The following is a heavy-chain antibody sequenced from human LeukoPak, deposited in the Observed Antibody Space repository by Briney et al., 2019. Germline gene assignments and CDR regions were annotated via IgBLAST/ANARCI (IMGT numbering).Heavy chain of an antibody. D-gene: IGHD6-13*01. V-gene: IGHV3-23*01. CDR2: ISGSGGST. CDR3: AKGSGYSSSWYYPDY. Sequence: GGSLRLSCAASGFTFSSYSMSWVRQAPGKGLEWVSAISGSGGSTYYADSVKGRFTISRDNSKNTLYLQMNSLRAEDTAVYYCAKGSGYSSSWYYPDYWGQGTLVTVSS. CDR1: GFTFSSYS. J-gene: IGHJ4*02.